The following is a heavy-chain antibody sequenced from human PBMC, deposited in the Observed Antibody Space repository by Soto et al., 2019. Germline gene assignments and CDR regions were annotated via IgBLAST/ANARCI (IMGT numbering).Heavy chain of an antibody. Sequence: ASVKVSCKASGYTFTSYGISWVRQAPGQGLEWMGWISAYNGNTNYAQKLQGRVTMTTDTSTSTAYMELRSLRSDDTAVYYCARDYDDFWSGYYHAAPHWGQGTLVTVSS. D-gene: IGHD3-3*01. J-gene: IGHJ4*02. CDR3: ARDYDDFWSGYYHAAPH. V-gene: IGHV1-18*01. CDR2: ISAYNGNT. CDR1: GYTFTSYG.